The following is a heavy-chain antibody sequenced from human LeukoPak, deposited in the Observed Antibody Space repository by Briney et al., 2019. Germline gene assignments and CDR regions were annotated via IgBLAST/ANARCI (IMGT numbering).Heavy chain of an antibody. CDR3: ARVAGSWSPYFDY. J-gene: IGHJ4*02. V-gene: IGHV3-30*03. CDR1: GFTFSSYG. D-gene: IGHD6-13*01. Sequence: GGSLRLSCAASGFTFSSYGMHWVRQAPGKGLEWVAVISYDGSNKYYADSVKGRFTISRDNSKNTLYLQMNSLRAEDTAVYYCARVAGSWSPYFDYWGQGTLVTVSS. CDR2: ISYDGSNK.